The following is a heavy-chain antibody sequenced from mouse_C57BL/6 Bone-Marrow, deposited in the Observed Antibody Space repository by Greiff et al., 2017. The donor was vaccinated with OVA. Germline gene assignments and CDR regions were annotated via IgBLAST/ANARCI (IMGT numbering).Heavy chain of an antibody. V-gene: IGHV1-42*01. Sequence: VQLQQYGPELVKPGASVKISCKASGYSFTGYYMNWVKQSPEKSLEWIGEINPSTGGTTYNQKFKAKATLTVDKSSSTAYMQLKSLTSEDSAVYYCARGGYYGSSYCYWGQGTTLTVSS. CDR2: INPSTGGT. CDR3: ARGGYYGSSYCY. CDR1: GYSFTGYY. J-gene: IGHJ2*01. D-gene: IGHD1-1*01.